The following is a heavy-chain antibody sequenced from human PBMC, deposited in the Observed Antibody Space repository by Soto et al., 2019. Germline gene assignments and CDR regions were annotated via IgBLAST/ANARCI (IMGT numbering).Heavy chain of an antibody. CDR3: AKAVAINWFDP. CDR2: ISWNSGSI. V-gene: IGHV3-9*01. Sequence: EVQLVESGGGLVQPGRSLRLSCAASGFTFDDYAMHWVRQAPGKGPEWVSGISWNSGSIGYADSVKGRFTISRDNAKNSLYLQMNSLRAEDTALYYCAKAVAINWFDPWGQGTLVTVSS. J-gene: IGHJ5*02. CDR1: GFTFDDYA.